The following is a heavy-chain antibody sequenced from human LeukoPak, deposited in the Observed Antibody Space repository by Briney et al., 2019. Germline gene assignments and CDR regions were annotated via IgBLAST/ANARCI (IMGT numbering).Heavy chain of an antibody. J-gene: IGHJ4*02. CDR2: INSDGSST. CDR3: ARDRGYDFGTDY. Sequence: GGSLRLSCAASGFTFSSYWMHWVRQAPGKGLVWVSRINSDGSSTSYADSVKGRFTISRDNAKNTLYLQMNSLRAEDTAMYYCARDRGYDFGTDYWGQGTLVTVSS. D-gene: IGHD3/OR15-3a*01. V-gene: IGHV3-74*01. CDR1: GFTFSSYW.